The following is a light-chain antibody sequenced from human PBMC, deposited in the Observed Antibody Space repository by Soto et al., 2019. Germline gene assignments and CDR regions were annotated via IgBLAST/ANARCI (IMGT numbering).Light chain of an antibody. Sequence: QSVLTQPPSASGAPGQTVTISCSGSSSNIGSNFVYWYQQVPGTAPKLLIYRTDQRPSGVPDRFSGSKPGASAYLAISGLRSDDEADYYCAAWDNSLRWVFGGGTKLTVL. J-gene: IGLJ3*02. CDR1: SSNIGSNF. CDR2: RTD. V-gene: IGLV1-47*01. CDR3: AAWDNSLRWV.